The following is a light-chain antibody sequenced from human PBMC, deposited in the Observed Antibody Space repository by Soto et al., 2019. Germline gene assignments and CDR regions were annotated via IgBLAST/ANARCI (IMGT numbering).Light chain of an antibody. V-gene: IGKV3-11*01. CDR3: HQRSNWPLT. CDR2: DTS. CDR1: QSVSNN. J-gene: IGKJ4*01. Sequence: EIVLTQSPATLSLSPGEGATLSCRASQSVSNNLAWYQQRPGQPPRLIIYDTSNRATGIPARFTGSGSGTDFTLTISSLEPKDFAVYYCHQRSNWPLTFGGGTKVEIK.